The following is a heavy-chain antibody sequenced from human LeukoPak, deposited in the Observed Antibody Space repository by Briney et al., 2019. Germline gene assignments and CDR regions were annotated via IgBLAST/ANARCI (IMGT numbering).Heavy chain of an antibody. V-gene: IGHV4-34*01. CDR3: SRGGLGGSAFDI. CDR2: INHSGST. J-gene: IGHJ3*02. CDR1: GGSFSGYY. Sequence: SETLSLTCAVYGGSFSGYYWSWIRQPPGKGLEWIGEINHSGSTNYNPSLKSRVTISVDTSKNQFSLKLTSVTAADTAVYYCSRGGLGGSAFDIWGQGTMVTVSS. D-gene: IGHD3/OR15-3a*01.